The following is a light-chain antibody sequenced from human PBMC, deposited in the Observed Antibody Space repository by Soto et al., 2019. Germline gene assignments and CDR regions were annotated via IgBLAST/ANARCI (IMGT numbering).Light chain of an antibody. CDR1: SSDIGAYNF. CDR3: TSWTTSTTMI. Sequence: QSALTQPASVSGSPGQSITISCTGTSSDIGAYNFVSWYQQHPCKAPKLMLYDVNIRPSGVSNRFSGSKSGNTASMTISGLQAEDEADYYCTSWTTSTTMIFGGGTKLTVL. J-gene: IGLJ2*01. V-gene: IGLV2-14*03. CDR2: DVN.